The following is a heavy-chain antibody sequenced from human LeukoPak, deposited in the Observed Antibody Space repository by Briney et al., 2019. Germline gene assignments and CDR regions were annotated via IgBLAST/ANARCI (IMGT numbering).Heavy chain of an antibody. J-gene: IGHJ4*02. CDR1: GGSISNYY. D-gene: IGHD3-10*01. V-gene: IGHV4-59*01. CDR3: ARGGGFGSPPAY. CDR2: IYHSGSV. Sequence: SETLSLTCTVSGGSISNYYWSWIRQPPGKGLEWIGYIYHSGSVNYNPSLKSRVTIPVDTTNNQFSLKLNSVTAADTAVYYCARGGGFGSPPAYWGQGTLVTVSS.